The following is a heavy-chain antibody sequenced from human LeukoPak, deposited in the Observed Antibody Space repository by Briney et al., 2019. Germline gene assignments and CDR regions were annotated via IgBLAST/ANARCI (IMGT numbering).Heavy chain of an antibody. CDR3: ARDGRPTTVTD. CDR2: IYYSGST. D-gene: IGHD4-11*01. Sequence: SETLSLTCTVSGGSISSSSYYWGWIRQPPGKGLEWIVSIYYSGSTYYNPSLKSRVTISVDTSKNQFSLKLSSVTAADTAVYYCARDGRPTTVTDWGQGTLVTVSS. CDR1: GGSISSSSYY. J-gene: IGHJ4*02. V-gene: IGHV4-39*07.